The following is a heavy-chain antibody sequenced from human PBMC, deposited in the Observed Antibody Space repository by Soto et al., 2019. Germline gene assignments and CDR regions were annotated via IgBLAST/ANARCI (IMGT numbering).Heavy chain of an antibody. Sequence: QVQLVESWGGVVQPGRSLRLSCAASGFTFSSYGMHWVRQAPGKGLEWVAVISYDGSNKYYADSVKGRFTISRDNSKNTLYLQMNSLRAEDTAVYYCATDVRLTFWWYFDLWGRGTLVTVSS. D-gene: IGHD3-16*01. CDR1: GFTFSSYG. CDR3: ATDVRLTFWWYFDL. J-gene: IGHJ2*01. V-gene: IGHV3-30*03. CDR2: ISYDGSNK.